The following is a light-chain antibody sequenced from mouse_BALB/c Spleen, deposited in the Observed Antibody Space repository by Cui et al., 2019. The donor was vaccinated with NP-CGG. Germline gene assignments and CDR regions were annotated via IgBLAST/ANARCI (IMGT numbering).Light chain of an antibody. J-gene: IGLJ1*01. Sequence: QAVVTQESALTTAPGETVTLTCRSSTGAVTTNNYANWVQEKPDHLFTGLIGGTNNRAPGVPARFSGSLIGDKAALTITGAQTEDEAIYFCVLWYSNDWVFGGGTKLTVL. CDR2: GTN. CDR1: TGAVTTNNY. CDR3: VLWYSNDWV. V-gene: IGLV1*01.